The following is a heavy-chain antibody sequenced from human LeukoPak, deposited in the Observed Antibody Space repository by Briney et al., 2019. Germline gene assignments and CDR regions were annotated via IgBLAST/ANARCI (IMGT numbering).Heavy chain of an antibody. CDR2: MSYDGSNK. D-gene: IGHD6-19*01. CDR1: GFTFGHHA. J-gene: IGHJ4*02. CDR3: AKDRKAVTGSTDF. Sequence: GGSLRLSCVGSGFTFGHHAMHWVRQAPGKGLEWLAVMSYDGSNKFYADSVKGRSTISRDNSRNTLFLQMNSLTGDDTAVYFCAKDRKAVTGSTDFWGQGTLVTVS. V-gene: IGHV3-30-3*01.